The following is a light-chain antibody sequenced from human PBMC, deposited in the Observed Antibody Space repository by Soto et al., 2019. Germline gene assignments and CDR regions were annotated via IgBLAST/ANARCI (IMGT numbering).Light chain of an antibody. CDR3: QQQGT. V-gene: IGKV3-20*01. Sequence: EIVLTQSPGTLSLSPGERATLSCRASRSLSSSYVVWYQPKPGQAPRLLIYAASRRATGIPDRFSGSGSATEYTLTISRLEPEYYAVYYCQQQGTFGQGTKLEIK. J-gene: IGKJ2*01. CDR1: RSLSSSY. CDR2: AAS.